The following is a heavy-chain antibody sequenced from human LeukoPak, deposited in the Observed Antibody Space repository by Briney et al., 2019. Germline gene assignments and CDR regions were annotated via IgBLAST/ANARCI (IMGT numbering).Heavy chain of an antibody. J-gene: IGHJ6*03. D-gene: IGHD3-22*01. CDR2: IYYSGST. V-gene: IGHV4-39*07. Sequence: PSETLSLTCTVSGGSISSSSYYWGWIRQPPGKGLEWIGSIYYSGSTYYNPSLKSRVTISVDTSKNQFSLKLSSVTAADTAVYYCALVVSDYYYYYMDVWGKGTTVTVSS. CDR3: ALVVSDYYYYYMDV. CDR1: GGSISSSSYY.